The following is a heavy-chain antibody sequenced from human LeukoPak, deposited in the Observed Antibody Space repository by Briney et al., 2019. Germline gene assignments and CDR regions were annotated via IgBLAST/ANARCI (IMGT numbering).Heavy chain of an antibody. CDR3: ARLYYYGSGSYTRPFDY. CDR2: IKEDGGEK. D-gene: IGHD3-10*01. V-gene: IGHV3-7*04. Sequence: PGGSLRLSCAASGVTFGSYAMSWVRQAPGKGLGWVAHIKEDGGEKYYVDSVKGRFTISRDNAKDSLFLQMNSLRAEDTAVYYCARLYYYGSGSYTRPFDYWGQGTLVTVSS. J-gene: IGHJ4*02. CDR1: GVTFGSYA.